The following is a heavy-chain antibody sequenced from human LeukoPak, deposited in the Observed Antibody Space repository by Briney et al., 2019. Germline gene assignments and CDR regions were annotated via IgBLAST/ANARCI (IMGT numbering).Heavy chain of an antibody. CDR2: IIPIPGTA. CDR1: GDTLSGYG. Sequence: SVKVSCKASGDTLSGYGISWVRQAPGQGLEWMGGIIPIPGTANYAQMFRDRVTITADESTSTAYMELSSLRSEDTAVYYCARTWTEPRNMDVWGKGTTVTVSS. D-gene: IGHD1-14*01. V-gene: IGHV1-69*13. CDR3: ARTWTEPRNMDV. J-gene: IGHJ6*03.